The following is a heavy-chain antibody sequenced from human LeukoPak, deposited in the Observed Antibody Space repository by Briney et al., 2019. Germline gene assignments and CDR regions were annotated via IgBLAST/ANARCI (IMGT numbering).Heavy chain of an antibody. CDR3: ARARDAITMVRGNSEYFQH. CDR2: INAGNGNT. J-gene: IGHJ1*01. D-gene: IGHD3-10*01. Sequence: ASMKVSCKASGYTFTSYAMHWVRQAPGQRLEWMGWINAGNGNTKYSQKFQGRVTITRDTSASTAYMELSSLRSEDTAVYYCARARDAITMVRGNSEYFQHWGQGTLVTVSS. V-gene: IGHV1-3*01. CDR1: GYTFTSYA.